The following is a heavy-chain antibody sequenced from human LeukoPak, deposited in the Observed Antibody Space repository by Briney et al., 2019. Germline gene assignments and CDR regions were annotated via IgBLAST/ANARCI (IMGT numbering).Heavy chain of an antibody. J-gene: IGHJ5*02. CDR3: ARGFGSSWYNWFDP. CDR1: GGSFSGYY. CDR2: INHSGST. V-gene: IGHV4-34*01. Sequence: PSETLSLTCAVYGGSFSGYYWSWIRQPPGKGLEWIGEINHSGSTNYNPSLKSRVTISVDTSKNQFSLKLSSVTAADTAVYYCARGFGSSWYNWFDPWGQGTLVTVSS. D-gene: IGHD6-13*01.